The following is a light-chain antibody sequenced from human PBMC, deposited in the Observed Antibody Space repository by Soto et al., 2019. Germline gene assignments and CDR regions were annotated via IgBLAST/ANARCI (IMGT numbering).Light chain of an antibody. CDR3: QQYNNWPPYQT. V-gene: IGKV3-15*01. J-gene: IGKJ1*01. CDR1: QSVATN. Sequence: VMTHSPATLSVSPGERATLSCRASQSVATNFAWYQQKPGQPPRLLVYGASTRATGVPARFVGSGSATEFTLIISSLQSDDFAVYYCQQYNNWPPYQTFGQGTRVEVK. CDR2: GAS.